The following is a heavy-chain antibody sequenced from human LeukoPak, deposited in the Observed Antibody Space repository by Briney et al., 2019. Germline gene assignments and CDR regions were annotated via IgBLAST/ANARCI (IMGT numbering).Heavy chain of an antibody. J-gene: IGHJ4*02. CDR1: GGTFSSYT. D-gene: IGHD2-15*01. CDR3: ARTCGGSCYSQEVNVDY. V-gene: IGHV1-69*02. CDR2: IIPILGIA. Sequence: SVKVSCKASGGTFSSYTISWVRQAPGHALDWMGRIIPILGIANYAQTFQGRVTITADQSTSRAYMELSSLRSEDAAVYYCARTCGGSCYSQEVNVDYWGQGTLVTVSS.